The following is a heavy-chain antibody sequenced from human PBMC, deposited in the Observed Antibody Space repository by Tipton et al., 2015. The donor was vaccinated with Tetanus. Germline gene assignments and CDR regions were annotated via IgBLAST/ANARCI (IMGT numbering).Heavy chain of an antibody. CDR3: ARDPGVDIVATIGFVP. J-gene: IGHJ5*02. D-gene: IGHD5-12*01. CDR2: ISYDGSNK. CDR1: GFTFSSYA. Sequence: SLRLSCAASGFTFSSYAMHWVRQAPGKGLEWVAVISYDGSNKYYADSVKGRFTISRDNSKNTLYLQMNSLRAEDTAVYYCARDPGVDIVATIGFVPWGQGTLVTVSS. V-gene: IGHV3-30-3*01.